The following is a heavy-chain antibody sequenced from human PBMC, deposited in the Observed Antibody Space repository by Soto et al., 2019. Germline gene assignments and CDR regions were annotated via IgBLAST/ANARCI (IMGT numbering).Heavy chain of an antibody. V-gene: IGHV3-33*01. CDR2: IWYDGSNK. CDR3: ARGRTGFFIAVAGTLDY. Sequence: QVQLVESGGGVVQPGRSLRLSCAASGFTFSSYGMHWVRQAPGKGLEWVAVIWYDGSNKYYADSVKGRFTISRDNSKNTLYLQMNSLRAEDTAVYHCARGRTGFFIAVAGTLDYWGQGTLVTVSS. J-gene: IGHJ4*02. CDR1: GFTFSSYG. D-gene: IGHD6-19*01.